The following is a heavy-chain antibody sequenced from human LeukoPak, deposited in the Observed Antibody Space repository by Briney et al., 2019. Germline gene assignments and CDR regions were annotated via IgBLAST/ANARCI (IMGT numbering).Heavy chain of an antibody. CDR1: GYTFTSYG. Sequence: VASVKVSCKAAGYTFTSYGISWVRQAPGQGLEWMGWISGYNGKTNSAQKLQGRVTMTRDTSTSTAYMELRSLRSDDTAVYYCARDQGTVAGMGYYLDYWGQGTQVTVSS. CDR3: ARDQGTVAGMGYYLDY. V-gene: IGHV1-18*01. D-gene: IGHD6-19*01. J-gene: IGHJ4*02. CDR2: ISGYNGKT.